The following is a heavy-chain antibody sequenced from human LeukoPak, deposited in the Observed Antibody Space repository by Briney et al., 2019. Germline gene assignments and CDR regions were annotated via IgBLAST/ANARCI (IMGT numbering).Heavy chain of an antibody. D-gene: IGHD1-26*01. V-gene: IGHV3-48*03. CDR3: ACLIVGATPSFDY. CDR1: GFTFSRYE. Sequence: GGSLRLSCAASGFTFSRYEMNWVRQAPGKGLEWVSYISSSGSTIYYADSVKGRFTISRDNAKNSLYLQMNSLRAEDTAVYYCACLIVGATPSFDYWGQGTLVTVSS. J-gene: IGHJ4*02. CDR2: ISSSGSTI.